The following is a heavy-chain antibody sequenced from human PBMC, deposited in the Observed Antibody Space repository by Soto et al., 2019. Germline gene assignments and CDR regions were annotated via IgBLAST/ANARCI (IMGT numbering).Heavy chain of an antibody. CDR2: TYYRSNWYT. Sequence: SQTLSFTCAISGDSVSSNSAAWNWIRQSPSRGLEWLGRTYYRSNWYTDYAVSLRSRITINPDTSKNQFSLQLNSVTPEDTAVYYCATHHYDYWGQGTLVTVSS. CDR3: ATHHYDY. CDR1: GDSVSSNSAA. J-gene: IGHJ4*02. V-gene: IGHV6-1*01.